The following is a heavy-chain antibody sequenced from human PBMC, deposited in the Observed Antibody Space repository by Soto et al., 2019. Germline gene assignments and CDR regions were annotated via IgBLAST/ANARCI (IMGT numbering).Heavy chain of an antibody. Sequence: LSLTCTVSGGSISSYYWSWIRQPPGKGLEWIGYIYYSGSTHYNPSLKSRVTISVDTSKNQFSLKLSSVTAADTAVYYCAGLYSSSPFFNYWGQGTLVTVSS. D-gene: IGHD6-6*01. CDR1: GGSISSYY. J-gene: IGHJ4*02. CDR3: AGLYSSSPFFNY. CDR2: IYYSGST. V-gene: IGHV4-59*01.